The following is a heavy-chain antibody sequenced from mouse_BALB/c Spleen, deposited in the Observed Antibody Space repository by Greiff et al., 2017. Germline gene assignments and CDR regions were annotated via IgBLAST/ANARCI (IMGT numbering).Heavy chain of an antibody. CDR2: ISSGGGNT. V-gene: IGHV5-9*03. D-gene: IGHD2-4*01. J-gene: IGHJ4*01. CDR1: GFTFSSYT. Sequence: DVMLVESGGGLVKPGGSLKLSCAASGFTFSSYTMSWVRQTPEKRLEWVATISSGGGNTYYPDSVKGRFTISRDNAKNNLYLQMSSLRSEDTALYYCARSQLRRGAMDYWGQGTSVTVSS. CDR3: ARSQLRRGAMDY.